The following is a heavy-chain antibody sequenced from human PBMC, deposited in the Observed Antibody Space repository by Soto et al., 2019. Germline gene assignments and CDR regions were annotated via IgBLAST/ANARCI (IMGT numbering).Heavy chain of an antibody. D-gene: IGHD3-9*01. J-gene: IGHJ4*02. Sequence: GEEPGPAWTVPQFAIKYYCINWVRPSPAKGLEWVSSISNSDYTYYSDSVKGRFTISRDNAKNSVSLQMNTLRVEDTAGYYCAREHSTIIPYVSDFCAEGILVTVS. V-gene: IGHV3-21*04. CDR3: AREHSTIIPYVSDF. CDR1: QFAIKYYC. CDR2: ISNSDYT.